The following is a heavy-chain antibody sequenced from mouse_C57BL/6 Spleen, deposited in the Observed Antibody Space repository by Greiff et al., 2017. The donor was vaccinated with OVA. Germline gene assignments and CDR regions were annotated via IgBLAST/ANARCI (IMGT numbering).Heavy chain of an antibody. CDR1: GYTFTSYW. J-gene: IGHJ2*01. CDR2: IYPGSGST. D-gene: IGHD1-1*01. CDR3: ARRYYGGDYYFDY. Sequence: QVHVKQPGAELVKPGASVKMSCKASGYTFTSYWITWVKQRPGQGLEWIGDIYPGSGSTNYNEKFKSKATLTVDTSSSTAYMQLSSLTSEDSAVYYCARRYYGGDYYFDYWGQGTTLTVSS. V-gene: IGHV1-55*01.